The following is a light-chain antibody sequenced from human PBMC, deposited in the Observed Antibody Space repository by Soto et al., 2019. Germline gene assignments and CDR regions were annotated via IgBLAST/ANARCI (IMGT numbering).Light chain of an antibody. CDR2: GAS. Sequence: ESVLTQSPGTLSLSPGERATLSCSASQSVSSSYLAWYQQKPGQAPRLLIYGASSRATGIPDRFSGSGSGTDFTLTISRLEPEDFAVYYCQQYGSSPRLTFGGGTKVDI. J-gene: IGKJ4*01. V-gene: IGKV3-20*01. CDR3: QQYGSSPRLT. CDR1: QSVSSSY.